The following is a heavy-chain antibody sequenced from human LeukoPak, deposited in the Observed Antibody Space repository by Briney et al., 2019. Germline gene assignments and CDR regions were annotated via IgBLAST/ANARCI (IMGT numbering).Heavy chain of an antibody. CDR1: GFTVSSNY. J-gene: IGHJ4*02. CDR2: IWYGGSNK. D-gene: IGHD6-13*01. V-gene: IGHV3-30*02. CDR3: AKSLSSSWPYYFDY. Sequence: GGSLRLSCAASGFTVSSNYMSWVRQAPGKGLEWVAVIWYGGSNKYYADSVKGRFTISRDNSKNTLYLQMNSLRAEDTAVYYCAKSLSSSWPYYFDYWGQGTLVTVSS.